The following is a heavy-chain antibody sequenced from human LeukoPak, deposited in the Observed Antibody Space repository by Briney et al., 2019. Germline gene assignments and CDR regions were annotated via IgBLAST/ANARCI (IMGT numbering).Heavy chain of an antibody. V-gene: IGHV4-31*03. J-gene: IGHJ5*02. Sequence: PSQTLSLTCTVSGGSISSGSYYWSWIRQPAGKGLEWIGYIYYSGSTYYNPSLKSRVTISVDTSKNQFSLKLSSVTAADTAVYYCARDSTSNYILLGFDPWGQGTLVTVSS. CDR3: ARDSTSNYILLGFDP. D-gene: IGHD4-11*01. CDR1: GGSISSGSYY. CDR2: IYYSGST.